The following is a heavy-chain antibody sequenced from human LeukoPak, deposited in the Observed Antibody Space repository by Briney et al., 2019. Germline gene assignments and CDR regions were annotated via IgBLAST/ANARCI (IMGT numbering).Heavy chain of an antibody. CDR2: INPNSGGT. Sequence: GASVKVSCKASGYTFTGYYMHWVRQAPGQGLEWMGWINPNSGGTNYAQKFQGRVTMTRDTSISTAYMELSRLRSDDTAVYYCARAAMGGSASYRVPYWGQGTLVIVSS. V-gene: IGHV1-2*02. J-gene: IGHJ4*02. CDR1: GYTFTGYY. D-gene: IGHD3-10*01. CDR3: ARAAMGGSASYRVPY.